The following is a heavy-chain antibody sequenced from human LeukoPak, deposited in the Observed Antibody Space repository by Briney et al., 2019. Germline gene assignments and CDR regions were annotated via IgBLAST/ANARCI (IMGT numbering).Heavy chain of an antibody. CDR3: AREIGYYGSGSSFDY. Sequence: GASVKVSCKTSGYTFTGYYIHWVRQAPGQGLEWLGRIDPNSGGTSYAHNFQGRVTMTRDTSISTAYMDLSSLRSDDTAVYYCAREIGYYGSGSSFDYWGQGTLVTVSS. CDR1: GYTFTGYY. V-gene: IGHV1-2*06. D-gene: IGHD3-10*01. J-gene: IGHJ4*02. CDR2: IDPNSGGT.